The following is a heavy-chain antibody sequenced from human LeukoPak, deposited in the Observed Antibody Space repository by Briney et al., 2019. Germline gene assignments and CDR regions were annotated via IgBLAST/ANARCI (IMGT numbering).Heavy chain of an antibody. CDR3: AKVGTYDSSGYYYNY. CDR2: ISYDGSNK. Sequence: GGSLRLSYAASRFTFSSYAMHWVRQAPGKGLEWVAVISYDGSNKYYADSVKGRFTISRDNSKNTLYLQMNSLRAEDTAVYYCAKVGTYDSSGYYYNYWGQGTLVTVSS. V-gene: IGHV3-30*04. J-gene: IGHJ4*02. D-gene: IGHD3-22*01. CDR1: RFTFSSYA.